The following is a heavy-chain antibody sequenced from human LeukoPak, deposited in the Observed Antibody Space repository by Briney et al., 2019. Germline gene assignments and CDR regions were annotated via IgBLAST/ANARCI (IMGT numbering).Heavy chain of an antibody. J-gene: IGHJ4*02. CDR1: GFTFSSYA. D-gene: IGHD3-22*01. Sequence: PGGSLRLSCAASGFTFSSYAMHWVRQAPGKGLEWVAVISYDGSNKYYADSVTGRFTISRDNSKDTLYRQMNSLRAEDTAVYYCASGSGYIGFDYWGQGTLVTVSS. V-gene: IGHV3-30-3*01. CDR2: ISYDGSNK. CDR3: ASGSGYIGFDY.